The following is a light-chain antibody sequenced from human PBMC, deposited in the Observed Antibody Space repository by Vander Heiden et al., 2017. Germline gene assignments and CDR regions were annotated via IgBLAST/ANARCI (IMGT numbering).Light chain of an antibody. V-gene: IGKV3-20*01. CDR3: QHYGKSPPMYT. CDR1: QSVSSSY. J-gene: IGKJ2*01. CDR2: GAS. Sequence: EIVLTQSPGTLSLSPGDRATRPCRPRQSVSSSYLAWYQQKPGQAPRLLIYGASSRATGIPDRFSGSGSGTAFTLSISRLEPEDFAVYYCQHYGKSPPMYTFGQGTKVDIK.